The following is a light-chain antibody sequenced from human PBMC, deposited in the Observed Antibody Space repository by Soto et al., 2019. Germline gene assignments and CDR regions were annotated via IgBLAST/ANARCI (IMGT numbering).Light chain of an antibody. CDR1: QSVSSY. Sequence: EIVLTQSPATLSLSPGERATLSCRASQSVSSYLAWYRQKPGQAPRLLIYDASNRATGIPARFSGSGSGTDFTLPISSLEPEDFAVYYCQQRTNWPPITFGQGTRLEIK. CDR2: DAS. V-gene: IGKV3-11*01. CDR3: QQRTNWPPIT. J-gene: IGKJ5*01.